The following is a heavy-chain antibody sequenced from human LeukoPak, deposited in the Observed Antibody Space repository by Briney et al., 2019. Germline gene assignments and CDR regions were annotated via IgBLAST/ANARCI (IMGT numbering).Heavy chain of an antibody. CDR1: GFTFSSHW. J-gene: IGHJ4*02. CDR2: VKGDGTFT. Sequence: GGSLGLSCAASGFTFSSHWMHWVRQAPGRGLVWVSRVKGDGTFTNYADSVYGRFTISRDNAKNTLYLHMHSLRAEDTAVYYCVRDGDDFNFDYWGQGNLVTVSS. V-gene: IGHV3-74*01. CDR3: VRDGDDFNFDY. D-gene: IGHD5-24*01.